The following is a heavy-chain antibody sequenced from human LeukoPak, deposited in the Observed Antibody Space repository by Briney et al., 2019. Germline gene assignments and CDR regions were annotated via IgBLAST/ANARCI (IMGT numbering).Heavy chain of an antibody. Sequence: GASVKVSCKASGYTFTSYGISWVRQAPGQGLEWMGWISAYNGNTNYAQKLQGRVTMTTDTSTSTAYMELRSLRSDDTAVYYCAIIRGVAYPNWFDPWGQGTLVTVSS. CDR3: AIIRGVAYPNWFDP. CDR1: GYTFTSYG. CDR2: ISAYNGNT. D-gene: IGHD2-15*01. V-gene: IGHV1-18*01. J-gene: IGHJ5*02.